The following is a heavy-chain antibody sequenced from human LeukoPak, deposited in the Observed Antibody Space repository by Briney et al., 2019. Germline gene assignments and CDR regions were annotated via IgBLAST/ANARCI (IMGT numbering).Heavy chain of an antibody. CDR3: ARIIVGATADYYYYYMDV. J-gene: IGHJ6*03. Sequence: GGSLRLSCAASGFTFDDYSMNWVRQAPGKGLEWVSSISSSSSYIYYADSVKGRFTISRDNAKNSLYLQMNSLRAEDTAVYYCARIIVGATADYYYYYMDVWGKGTTVTISS. CDR2: ISSSSSYI. CDR1: GFTFDDYS. D-gene: IGHD1-26*01. V-gene: IGHV3-21*01.